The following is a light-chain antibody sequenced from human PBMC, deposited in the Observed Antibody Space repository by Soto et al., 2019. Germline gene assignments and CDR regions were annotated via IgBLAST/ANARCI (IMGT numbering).Light chain of an antibody. CDR1: SSDVGGYNH. Sequence: QSALTQPASVSGSPGQSITISCTGTSSDVGGYNHVSWYQHHPGKAPKLVIYEVSNRPSGVSNRFSGSKSGNTASLTISGLQADDEADYYCNSHTSSNTRVFGTGTKVTVL. CDR2: EVS. J-gene: IGLJ1*01. CDR3: NSHTSSNTRV. V-gene: IGLV2-14*01.